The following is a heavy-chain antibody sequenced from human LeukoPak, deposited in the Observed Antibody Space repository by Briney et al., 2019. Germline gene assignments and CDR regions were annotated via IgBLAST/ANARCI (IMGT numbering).Heavy chain of an antibody. CDR2: INHSGST. D-gene: IGHD4-17*01. V-gene: IGHV4-34*01. Sequence: SETLSLTCAVYGGSFSGYYWSRIRQPPGKGLEWIGEINHSGSTNYNPSLKSRVTISVDTSKNQFSLKLSSVTAADTAVYYCARSSYGDRAFDIWGQGTMVTVSS. CDR3: ARSSYGDRAFDI. J-gene: IGHJ3*02. CDR1: GGSFSGYY.